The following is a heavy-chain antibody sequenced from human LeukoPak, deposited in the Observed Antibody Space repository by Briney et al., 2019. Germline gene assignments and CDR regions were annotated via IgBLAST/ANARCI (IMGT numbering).Heavy chain of an antibody. CDR3: ARGGDSSGYYLQDAFDI. CDR2: INHSGST. CDR1: GGSFSGYY. D-gene: IGHD3-22*01. J-gene: IGHJ3*02. V-gene: IGHV4-34*01. Sequence: AETHSLTCAVYGGSFSGYYWSWIRQPPGKGLEWIGEINHSGSTNHNPSLKSRVTMLVDMSKNQFSLKLSSVTAADTAVYYCARGGDSSGYYLQDAFDIWGQGTMVTVPS.